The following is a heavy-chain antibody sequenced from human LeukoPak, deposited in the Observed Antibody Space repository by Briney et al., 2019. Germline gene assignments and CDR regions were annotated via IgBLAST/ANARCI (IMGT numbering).Heavy chain of an antibody. CDR1: GFTFSNYA. Sequence: GGSLRLSCAASGFTFSNYAMSWVRQAPGRGLEWVSAILGSGGSTYYADSVKGRFTVSRDNSKSTLYLEMNSLRAEDTALYYCAKWGDYDVLTGYYVPDYWGQGTLVTVSS. CDR2: ILGSGGST. D-gene: IGHD3-9*01. V-gene: IGHV3-23*01. CDR3: AKWGDYDVLTGYYVPDY. J-gene: IGHJ4*02.